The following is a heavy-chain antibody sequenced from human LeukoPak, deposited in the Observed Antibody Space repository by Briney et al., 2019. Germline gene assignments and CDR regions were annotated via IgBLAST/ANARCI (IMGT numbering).Heavy chain of an antibody. CDR3: ARDTYSSGWYPHDY. CDR1: GFTFSSYA. D-gene: IGHD6-19*01. CDR2: ISYDGSNK. Sequence: GGSLRLSCAASGFTFSSYAMHWVRQAPGKGLEWVAVISYDGSNKYYADSVKGRFTISRDNSKNTLYLQMNSLRAEDTAVYYCARDTYSSGWYPHDYWGQGTLVTVSS. J-gene: IGHJ4*02. V-gene: IGHV3-30-3*01.